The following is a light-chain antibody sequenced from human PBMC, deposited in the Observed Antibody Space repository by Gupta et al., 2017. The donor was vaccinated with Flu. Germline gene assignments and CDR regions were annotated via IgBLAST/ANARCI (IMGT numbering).Light chain of an antibody. Sequence: QSALTQPASVSGSPGRSITISCTGTSSDVGGSDYVSWYQQHPDKAPKLIIYDVTNRPSGVSSRFSGSKSGNTASLTISGLQAEDETDYYCSSYTSTSTFYVFGTGTKVTVL. CDR1: SSDVGGSDY. J-gene: IGLJ1*01. CDR3: SSYTSTSTFYV. CDR2: DVT. V-gene: IGLV2-14*03.